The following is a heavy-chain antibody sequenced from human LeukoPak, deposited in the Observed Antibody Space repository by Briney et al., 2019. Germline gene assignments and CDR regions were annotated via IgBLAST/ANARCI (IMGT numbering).Heavy chain of an antibody. CDR3: ARGGPIAAAGHFDY. CDR1: GFTFSSYA. J-gene: IGHJ4*02. CDR2: ISYDGSNK. D-gene: IGHD6-13*01. Sequence: PGRSLRLSCAASGFTFSSYAMHWVRQAPGKGLEWVAVISYDGSNKYYADSVKGRFTISRDNSKNTLYLQMNSLRAEDTAVYYCARGGPIAAAGHFDYWGQGTLVTVSS. V-gene: IGHV3-30-3*01.